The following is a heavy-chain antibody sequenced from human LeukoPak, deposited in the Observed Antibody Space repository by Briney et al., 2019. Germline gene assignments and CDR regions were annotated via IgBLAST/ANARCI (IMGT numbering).Heavy chain of an antibody. Sequence: GASVKVSCKVSGYTLTELSMHWVRQAPGKGLEWMGGFDPEDGETIYAQNFQGRVTMTEDTSTDTAYLGLSSLRSEDTAVYYCATDIDYFDWLLLDYWGQGTLVTVSS. D-gene: IGHD3-9*01. CDR2: FDPEDGET. CDR1: GYTLTELS. J-gene: IGHJ4*02. V-gene: IGHV1-24*01. CDR3: ATDIDYFDWLLLDY.